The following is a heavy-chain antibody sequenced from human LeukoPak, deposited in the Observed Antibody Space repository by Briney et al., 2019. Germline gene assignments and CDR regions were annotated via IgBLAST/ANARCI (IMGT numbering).Heavy chain of an antibody. CDR1: GGSISSGDYY. J-gene: IGHJ3*02. V-gene: IGHV4-30-4*01. CDR3: ARDSGGDYESWVNAFDI. Sequence: SETLSLTCTVSGGSISSGDYYWSWIRQPPGKGLEWIGYIYYSGSTYYNPSLKSRVTISVDTSKNQFSLKLSSVTAADTAVYYCARDSGGDYESWVNAFDIWGQGTMVTVSS. D-gene: IGHD4-17*01. CDR2: IYYSGST.